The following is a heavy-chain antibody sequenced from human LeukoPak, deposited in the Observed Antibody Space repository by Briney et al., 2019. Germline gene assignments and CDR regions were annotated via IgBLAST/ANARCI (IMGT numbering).Heavy chain of an antibody. CDR1: GASISSGY. D-gene: IGHD3-10*01. J-gene: IGHJ5*02. CDR2: IYYSGST. CDR3: ARDPVGSNWFDP. V-gene: IGHV4-59*01. Sequence: SETLSLTCTVSGASISSGYWSWIRQPPGKGLEWVGYIYYSGSTNYNPSLKSRVIISADMSKNQFSLRLSSVTPADTAVYYCARDPVGSNWFDPWGQGTLVTVSS.